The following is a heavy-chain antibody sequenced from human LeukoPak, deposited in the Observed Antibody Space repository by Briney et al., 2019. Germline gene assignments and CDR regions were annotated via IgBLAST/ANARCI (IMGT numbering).Heavy chain of an antibody. Sequence: ASVKVSCKASGYTFTSYAISWVRQAPGQGLEWMGGIIPIFGTANYAQKFQGRVTITADESTSTAYMELSSLRSEDTAVYYCARETVTMVRGVELYYYGMDVWGQGTTVTVSS. CDR3: ARETVTMVRGVELYYYGMDV. D-gene: IGHD3-10*01. CDR2: IIPIFGTA. V-gene: IGHV1-69*13. J-gene: IGHJ6*02. CDR1: GYTFTSYA.